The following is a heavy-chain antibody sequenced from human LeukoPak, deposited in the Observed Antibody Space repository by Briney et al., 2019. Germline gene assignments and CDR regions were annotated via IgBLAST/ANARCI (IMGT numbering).Heavy chain of an antibody. CDR2: ISWNSGSI. CDR3: AKGAGSYYDSSGPYYFDY. V-gene: IGHV3-9*01. Sequence: PGGSLRLSCAASGFTFDDYAMHWVRQAPGEGLEWVSGISWNSGSIGYADSVKGRFTISRDNAKNSLYLQMNSLRAEDTALYYCAKGAGSYYDSSGPYYFDYWGQGTLVTVSS. CDR1: GFTFDDYA. D-gene: IGHD3-22*01. J-gene: IGHJ4*02.